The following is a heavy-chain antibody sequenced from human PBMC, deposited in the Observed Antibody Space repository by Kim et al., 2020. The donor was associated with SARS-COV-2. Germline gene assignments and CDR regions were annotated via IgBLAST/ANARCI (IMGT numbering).Heavy chain of an antibody. Sequence: GGSLRLSCAASGFTFGDYAMHWVRQAPGKGLEWVSGISWNSGSIGYADSVKGRFTISRDNAKNSLYLQMNSLRAEDTALYYCAKTSSSSKQEYYFDYWGQGTLVTVSS. V-gene: IGHV3-9*01. CDR1: GFTFGDYA. CDR2: ISWNSGSI. CDR3: AKTSSSSKQEYYFDY. D-gene: IGHD6-13*01. J-gene: IGHJ4*02.